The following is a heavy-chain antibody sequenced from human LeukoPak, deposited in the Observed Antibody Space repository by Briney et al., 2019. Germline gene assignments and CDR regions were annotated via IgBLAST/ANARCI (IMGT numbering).Heavy chain of an antibody. D-gene: IGHD4-17*01. CDR2: IYYSGST. J-gene: IGHJ6*03. Sequence: PSETLSLTYTVSGGSISSSSYYWGWIRQPPGKGLEWIGSIYYSGSTYYNPSLKSRVTISVDTSKNQFSLKLSSVTAADTAVYYCARAVTTKWDYYYMDVWGKGTTVTVSS. CDR1: GGSISSSSYY. CDR3: ARAVTTKWDYYYMDV. V-gene: IGHV4-39*07.